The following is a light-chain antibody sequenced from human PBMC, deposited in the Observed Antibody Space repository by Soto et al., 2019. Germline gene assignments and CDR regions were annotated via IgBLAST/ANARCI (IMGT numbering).Light chain of an antibody. J-gene: IGKJ1*01. CDR2: GAS. CDR3: QQYHNWPPWT. V-gene: IGKV3-15*01. CDR1: QSVSSN. Sequence: EIVMTQSPATLSVSPGERATLSCRASQSVSSNLAWYQQKPGQAPRLLIYGASTRATGIPARFSGSGSGTAFTLTLSSLQSEDLAGYYCQQYHNWPPWTFGQGTKVEIK.